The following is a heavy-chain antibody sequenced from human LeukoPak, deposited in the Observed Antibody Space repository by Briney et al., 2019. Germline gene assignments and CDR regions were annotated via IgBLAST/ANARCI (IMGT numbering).Heavy chain of an antibody. Sequence: ASVKVSCKASGYTFTSYGISWVRQAPGQGLEWMGWISAYNGNTNYAQKLQGRVTMTTDTSTSTAYMELRSLRSDDTAVYYCARDTGVVRRDYYMDVWGEGTTVTISS. CDR3: ARDTGVVRRDYYMDV. CDR2: ISAYNGNT. CDR1: GYTFTSYG. V-gene: IGHV1-18*01. J-gene: IGHJ6*03. D-gene: IGHD3-10*01.